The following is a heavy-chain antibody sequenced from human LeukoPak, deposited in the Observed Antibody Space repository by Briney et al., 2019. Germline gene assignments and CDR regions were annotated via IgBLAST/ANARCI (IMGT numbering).Heavy chain of an antibody. CDR3: ARARGIAVAGTGYYYGMDV. J-gene: IGHJ6*02. V-gene: IGHV1-69*04. Sequence: SVKVSCKASGGTFSSYAISWVRQAPRQGLEWMGRIIPILGIANYAQKFQGRVTITADKSTSTAYMELSSLRSEDTAVYYCARARGIAVAGTGYYYGMDVWGQGTTVTVSS. CDR2: IIPILGIA. D-gene: IGHD6-19*01. CDR1: GGTFSSYA.